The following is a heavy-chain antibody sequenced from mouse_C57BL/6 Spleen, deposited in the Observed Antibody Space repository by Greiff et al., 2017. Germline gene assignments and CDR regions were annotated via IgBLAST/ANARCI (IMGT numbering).Heavy chain of an antibody. Sequence: VQLVESGAELMKPGASVKLSCKATGYTFTGYWIEWVKQRPGHGLEWIGEILPGSGSTNYNEKFKGKATFPADTSSNTAYMQLSSLTTEDSAIYYCARPFFITTVVGENFDYWGQGTTLTVSS. CDR2: ILPGSGST. D-gene: IGHD1-1*01. CDR3: ARPFFITTVVGENFDY. J-gene: IGHJ2*01. CDR1: GYTFTGYW. V-gene: IGHV1-9*01.